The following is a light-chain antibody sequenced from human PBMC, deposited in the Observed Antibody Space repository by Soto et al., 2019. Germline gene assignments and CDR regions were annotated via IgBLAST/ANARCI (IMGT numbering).Light chain of an antibody. V-gene: IGKV1-27*01. CDR1: QGIRNF. CDR2: AAS. Sequence: DMQMTQSPTSLSASVGDRVTITCRASQGIRNFVAWYQQKPGKAPKLLIYAASTLQSGVPSRFSGSGSGTDFTLTINSLQPEDVATYSCQKYSSVPAFGPGTKVEIK. J-gene: IGKJ3*01. CDR3: QKYSSVPA.